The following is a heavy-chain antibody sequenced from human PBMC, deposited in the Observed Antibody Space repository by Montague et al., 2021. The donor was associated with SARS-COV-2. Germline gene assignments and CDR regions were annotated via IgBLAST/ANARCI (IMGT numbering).Heavy chain of an antibody. J-gene: IGHJ3*02. CDR1: GGSFSGYY. V-gene: IGHV4-34*01. Sequence: SETLSLTCAVYGGSFSGYYWSWIRQPPGKGLEWVGEVNHNESTNYNPSLKRRVTISVEASKNQFPLKLNLGSAADTAVYYCARGQGTIFGVLIMLPAAGALDIWGRGTLVSVSS. D-gene: IGHD3-3*01. CDR2: VNHNEST. CDR3: ARGQGTIFGVLIMLPAAGALDI.